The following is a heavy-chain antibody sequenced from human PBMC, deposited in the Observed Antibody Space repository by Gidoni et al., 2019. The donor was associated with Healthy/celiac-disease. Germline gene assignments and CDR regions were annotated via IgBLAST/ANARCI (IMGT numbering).Heavy chain of an antibody. CDR2: ISWNSGSI. J-gene: IGHJ4*02. D-gene: IGHD3-3*01. Sequence: DVQLVESGGGLVQPGRSLRLSCAASGFTFDDYAMHWVRQAPGKGLEWVSGISWNSGSIGYADSVKGRFTISRDNAKNSLYLQMNSLRAEDTALYYCAKDRSDGYYDFWSGSLDYWGQGTLVTVSS. V-gene: IGHV3-9*01. CDR1: GFTFDDYA. CDR3: AKDRSDGYYDFWSGSLDY.